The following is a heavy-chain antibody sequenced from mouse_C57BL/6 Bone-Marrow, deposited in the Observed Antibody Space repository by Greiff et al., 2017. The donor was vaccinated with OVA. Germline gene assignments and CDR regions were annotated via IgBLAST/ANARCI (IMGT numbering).Heavy chain of an antibody. Sequence: VQLQQPGAELVKPGASVKLSCKASGYTFTSYWMHWVKQRPGQGLEWIGMIHPNSGSTNYNEKFKSKATLTVDKSSSTADMQLSSLTSEDSAVYYCAPIYYDYAWFAYWGQGTLVTVAA. CDR2: IHPNSGST. D-gene: IGHD2-4*01. J-gene: IGHJ3*01. CDR3: APIYYDYAWFAY. V-gene: IGHV1-64*01. CDR1: GYTFTSYW.